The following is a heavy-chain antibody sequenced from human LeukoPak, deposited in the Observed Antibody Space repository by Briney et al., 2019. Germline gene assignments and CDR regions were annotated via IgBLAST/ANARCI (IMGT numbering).Heavy chain of an antibody. D-gene: IGHD3-10*01. CDR3: ARGPAYGSGKFGPFGY. J-gene: IGHJ4*02. CDR2: ISSNGSMI. Sequence: GGSLRLSCAASGFTFSIYYMSWIRQAPGKGLEWVSYISSNGSMIYYADSVKGRFTISRDNAKNSPYLQMNSLRAEDTAVYYCARGPAYGSGKFGPFGYWGQGTLVTVSS. V-gene: IGHV3-11*01. CDR1: GFTFSIYY.